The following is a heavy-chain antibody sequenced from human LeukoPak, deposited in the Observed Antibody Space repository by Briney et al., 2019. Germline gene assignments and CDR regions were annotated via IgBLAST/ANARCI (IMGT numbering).Heavy chain of an antibody. J-gene: IGHJ4*02. CDR1: GYTFTTYD. Sequence: ASVTVSCRTSGYTFTTYDLNWVRQATGQGLEWMGWMNPNSGDTGYAQKFQGRVTMTRDTSISTAYMELSSLRSEDTAVYYCARGLGPYSTTWYPPLRYWGQGTLVTVSS. CDR2: MNPNSGDT. V-gene: IGHV1-8*01. D-gene: IGHD6-13*01. CDR3: ARGLGPYSTTWYPPLRY.